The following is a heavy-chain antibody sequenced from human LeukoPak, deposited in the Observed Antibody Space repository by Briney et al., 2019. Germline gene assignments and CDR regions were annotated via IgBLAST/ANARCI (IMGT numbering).Heavy chain of an antibody. CDR1: GFTFSSFA. CDR2: ISGSGGTT. V-gene: IGHV3-23*01. D-gene: IGHD6-13*01. J-gene: IGHJ4*02. CDR3: TTDLDSSSWYPQLRY. Sequence: GGTLRLSCAASGFTFSSFAMNWVRQAPGKGLEWVSSISGSGGTTYYADSVKGRFTIYRDNSKNMLYLQMNSLRAEDTAVYYCTTDLDSSSWYPQLRYWGQGTLVTVSS.